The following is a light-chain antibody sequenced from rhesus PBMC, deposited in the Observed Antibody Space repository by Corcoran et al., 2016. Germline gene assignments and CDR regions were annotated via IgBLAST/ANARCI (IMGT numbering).Light chain of an antibody. Sequence: EIVMTQSPATLSLSPGERATLSCRASQSVSSYVAWYQQKPEQAPRLLIYGASSRATGIPDRFSGSGTGTDFTLIISSLEPEDVGVYYCQQYNNWMYSFGQGTKVEIK. J-gene: IGKJ2*01. CDR3: QQYNNWMYS. CDR1: QSVSSY. V-gene: IGKV3S9*01. CDR2: GAS.